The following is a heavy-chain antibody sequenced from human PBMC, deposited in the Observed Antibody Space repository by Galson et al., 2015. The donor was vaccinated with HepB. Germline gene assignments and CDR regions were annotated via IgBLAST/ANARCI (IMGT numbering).Heavy chain of an antibody. CDR3: AKDTTPFF. CDR2: ISGRGDSS. V-gene: IGHV3-23*01. Sequence: SLRLSCAASGFTSITYAMTWVRQAPGKGLEWVSSISGRGDSSYYADSVKGRFTISRDNSKDTLYLQMNSLRAEDTAVYYCAKDTTPFFWGQGILVTVSS. D-gene: IGHD1-1*01. J-gene: IGHJ4*02. CDR1: GFTSITYA.